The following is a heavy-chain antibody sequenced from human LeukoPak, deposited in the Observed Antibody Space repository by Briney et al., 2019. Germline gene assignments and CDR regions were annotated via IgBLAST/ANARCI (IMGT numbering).Heavy chain of an antibody. CDR2: IYRSGST. J-gene: IGHJ4*02. CDR3: ARVPVVEMATISDY. V-gene: IGHV4-38-2*01. CDR1: GYSISSGYY. Sequence: SETLSLTCAVSGYSISSGYYWGWIRQPPGKGLEWIGSIYRSGSTYYNPSLKSRVTISVDTSKNQFSLKLSSVTAADTAVYYCARVPVVEMATISDYWGQGTLVTVSS. D-gene: IGHD5-24*01.